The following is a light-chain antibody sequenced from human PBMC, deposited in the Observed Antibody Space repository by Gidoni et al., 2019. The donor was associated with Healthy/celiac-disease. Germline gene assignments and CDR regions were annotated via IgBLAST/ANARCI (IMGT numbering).Light chain of an antibody. CDR2: RNN. Sequence: QSVLTQPPSATGTPGQRVTLSCSGSSSNIGSNYVYWYQQLPGTAPKLLISRNNQRPSGVPDRFSGSKSGTSASLAISGLRSEDEAEYYCAAWDDSLSGLVFGGGTKLTVL. V-gene: IGLV1-47*01. J-gene: IGLJ2*01. CDR3: AAWDDSLSGLV. CDR1: SSNIGSNY.